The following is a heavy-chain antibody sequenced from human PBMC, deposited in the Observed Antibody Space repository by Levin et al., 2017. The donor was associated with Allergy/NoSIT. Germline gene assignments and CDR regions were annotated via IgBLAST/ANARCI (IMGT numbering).Heavy chain of an antibody. Sequence: GSLRLSCIASGDSVSSSTYFWQWFRQPPGRGMEWLGYIHNSGDTKYNPSLKSRVTISLDTSKSQFSLKITSVTAADTAVYYCARGTGWLTEGWGQGTLVTVSS. J-gene: IGHJ4*02. V-gene: IGHV4-61*01. CDR1: GDSVSSSTYF. CDR3: ARGTGWLTEG. D-gene: IGHD5-24*01. CDR2: IHNSGDT.